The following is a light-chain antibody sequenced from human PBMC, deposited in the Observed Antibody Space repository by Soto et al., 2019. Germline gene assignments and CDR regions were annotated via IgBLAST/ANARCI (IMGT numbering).Light chain of an antibody. CDR1: SGDIGNYNL. Sequence: QSALTQPASVSGSPGPSITISCTGTSGDIGNYNLVSWFQHHPGEAPKLLIYEGTRRPSGVSSRFSGSKSGNTASLTVSGLQAEDEANYYCCSYAVSDTMIFGGGTKLTVL. V-gene: IGLV2-23*01. CDR2: EGT. J-gene: IGLJ2*01. CDR3: CSYAVSDTMI.